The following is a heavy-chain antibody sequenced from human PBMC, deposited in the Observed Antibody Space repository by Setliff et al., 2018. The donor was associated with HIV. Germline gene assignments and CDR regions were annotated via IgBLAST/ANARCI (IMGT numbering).Heavy chain of an antibody. CDR1: GGSISSYH. J-gene: IGHJ4*02. CDR2: IYTSGSV. V-gene: IGHV4-4*09. Sequence: SETLSLTCTLSGGSISSYHWSWIRQPPGKGLEWIGYIYTSGSVNYNPSLNSRVTISVDTSKNQFSLKVNSVTAADTAVYYCARSPRIGVAGEFEYWGQGTLVTVSS. CDR3: ARSPRIGVAGEFEY. D-gene: IGHD6-19*01.